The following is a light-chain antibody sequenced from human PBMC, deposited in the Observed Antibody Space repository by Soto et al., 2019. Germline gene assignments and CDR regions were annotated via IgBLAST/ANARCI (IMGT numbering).Light chain of an antibody. CDR2: KAS. J-gene: IGKJ3*01. Sequence: DIQMTQSPSTLSGSVGDRVTITCRASQTISSWLAWYQQKPGKAPKLLIYKASTLKSGVPSRFSGSGSGTEFTLTISSLEPEDFGVYFCQQRRNWVSFGPGTRL. V-gene: IGKV1-5*03. CDR1: QTISSW. CDR3: QQRRNWVS.